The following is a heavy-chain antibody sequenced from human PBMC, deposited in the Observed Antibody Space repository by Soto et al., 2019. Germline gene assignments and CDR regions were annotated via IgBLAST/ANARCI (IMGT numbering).Heavy chain of an antibody. J-gene: IGHJ6*02. D-gene: IGHD2-15*01. CDR2: IWYDGSNK. Sequence: GGSLRLSCAASGFTFSSYGMHWVRQAPGKGLEWVAVIWYDGSNKYYADSVKGRFTISRDNSKNTLYLQMNSLRAEDTAVYYCARGKTRARGNEVPYYYYGMDVWGQGTTVTVSS. CDR3: ARGKTRARGNEVPYYYYGMDV. CDR1: GFTFSSYG. V-gene: IGHV3-33*01.